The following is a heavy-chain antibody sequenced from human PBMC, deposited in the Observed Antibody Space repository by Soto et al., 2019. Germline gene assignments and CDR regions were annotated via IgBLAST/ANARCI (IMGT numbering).Heavy chain of an antibody. Sequence: SETLSLTCSVSGGSISSGYYYWSWIRQPPAKGLEWIGNIYYSGNTYYNPSLKSRLIISIDTSKNQFSLKVVSVTAADTAVYYCARSSLYRMEVWGQGTRVTVSS. CDR1: GGSISSGYYY. J-gene: IGHJ6*02. CDR2: IYYSGNT. CDR3: ARSSLYRMEV. V-gene: IGHV4-30-4*01.